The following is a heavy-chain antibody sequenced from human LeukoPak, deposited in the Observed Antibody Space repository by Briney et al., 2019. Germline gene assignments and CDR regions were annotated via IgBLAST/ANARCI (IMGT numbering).Heavy chain of an antibody. CDR3: ARELSVVVPAATFDYFDY. CDR1: GGSISSSSYY. D-gene: IGHD2-2*01. CDR2: IYYSGST. V-gene: IGHV4-39*02. J-gene: IGHJ4*02. Sequence: SETLSLTCTVSGGSISSSSYYWGWIRQPPGKGLEWIGSIYYSGSTYYNPSLKSRVTISVDTSKNQFSLKLSSVTAADTAVYYCARELSVVVPAATFDYFDYWGQGTLVTVSS.